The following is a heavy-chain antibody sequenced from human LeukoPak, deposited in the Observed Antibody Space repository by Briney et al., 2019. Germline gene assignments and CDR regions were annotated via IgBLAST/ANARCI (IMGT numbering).Heavy chain of an antibody. CDR1: GFTFSSHA. D-gene: IGHD1-1*01. J-gene: IGHJ4*02. V-gene: IGHV3-30*03. Sequence: PGGSLRLSCAASGFTFSSHAMHWVRQAPGKGLEWVAIISYDGSDKYYADSVKGRFTISRDSSKNTLNLQMNSLRVEDTAVYYCAREYRGWYFDHWGQGTLVTVSS. CDR3: AREYRGWYFDH. CDR2: ISYDGSDK.